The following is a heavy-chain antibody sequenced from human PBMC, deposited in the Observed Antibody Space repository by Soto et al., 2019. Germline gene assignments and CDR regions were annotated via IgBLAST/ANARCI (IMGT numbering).Heavy chain of an antibody. Sequence: SETLSLTCSVSGGSIDNNDYYWSWIRQTPGKGLEWIGYVYYSGSSDYIPSLKSRLSMSIDKSKNQFHLKLNSVTAADTATYFCARMSYFYDKWYFDIWGRGTLVTVSS. V-gene: IGHV4-30-4*01. J-gene: IGHJ2*01. CDR3: ARMSYFYDKWYFDI. CDR1: GGSIDNNDYY. CDR2: VYYSGSS. D-gene: IGHD3-22*01.